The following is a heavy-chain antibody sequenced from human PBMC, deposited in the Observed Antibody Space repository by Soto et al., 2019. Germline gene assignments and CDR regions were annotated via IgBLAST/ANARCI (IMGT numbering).Heavy chain of an antibody. Sequence: VGSLRLSCAASGFTFGNAWMSWVRQAPGKGLEWVGRIKSKTDGGTTDYAAPVKGRFTISRDDSKNTLYLQMNSLKTEDTAVYYCTTGITIFGVAGVDYWGQGTLVTVSS. CDR3: TTGITIFGVAGVDY. V-gene: IGHV3-15*01. CDR2: IKSKTDGGTT. D-gene: IGHD3-3*01. CDR1: GFTFGNAW. J-gene: IGHJ4*02.